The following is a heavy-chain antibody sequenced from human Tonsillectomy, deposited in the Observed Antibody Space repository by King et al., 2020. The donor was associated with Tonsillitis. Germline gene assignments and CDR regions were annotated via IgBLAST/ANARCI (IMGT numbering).Heavy chain of an antibody. CDR3: ARDQKEYYDSSGYPRYYFDY. V-gene: IGHV3-33*05. D-gene: IGHD3-22*01. CDR2: ISYDGSNK. CDR1: GFTFSSYG. Sequence: VQLVESGGGVVQPGRSLRLSCAASGFTFSSYGMHWVRQAPGKGLEWVAVISYDGSNKYYADSVKGRFTISRDNSKNTLYLRMNSLRAEDTAVYYCARDQKEYYDSSGYPRYYFDYWGQGTLVTVSS. J-gene: IGHJ4*02.